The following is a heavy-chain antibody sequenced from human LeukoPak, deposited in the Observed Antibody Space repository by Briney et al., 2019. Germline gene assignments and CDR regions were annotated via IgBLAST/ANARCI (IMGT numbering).Heavy chain of an antibody. V-gene: IGHV1-24*01. CDR1: GYTLTELS. J-gene: IGHJ4*02. Sequence: ASVKVSCKVSGYTLTELSMHWVRQAPGKGLEWMGGFDPEDGATIYAQKFQGRVTMTEDTSTDTAYMELSSLRSEDTAVYYCATDLRQYSYCSGGSCYPNEIDYWGQGTLVTVSS. CDR2: FDPEDGAT. D-gene: IGHD2-15*01. CDR3: ATDLRQYSYCSGGSCYPNEIDY.